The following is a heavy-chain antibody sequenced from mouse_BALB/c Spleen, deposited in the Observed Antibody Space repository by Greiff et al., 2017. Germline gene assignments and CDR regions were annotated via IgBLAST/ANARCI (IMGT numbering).Heavy chain of an antibody. Sequence: EVQLQQSGPELMKPGASVKISCKASGYSFTSYYMHWVKQSHGKSLEWIGYIDPFNGGTSYNQKFKGKATLTVDKSSSTAYMHLSSLTSEDSAVYYWARFYYGYDGGYAMDYWGQGTSVTVSS. V-gene: IGHV1S135*01. D-gene: IGHD2-2*01. CDR2: IDPFNGGT. CDR1: GYSFTSYY. J-gene: IGHJ4*01. CDR3: ARFYYGYDGGYAMDY.